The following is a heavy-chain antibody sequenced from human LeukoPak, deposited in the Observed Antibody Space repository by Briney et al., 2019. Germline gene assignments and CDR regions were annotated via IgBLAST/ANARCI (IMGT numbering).Heavy chain of an antibody. CDR1: GFTFDDYA. V-gene: IGHV3-9*01. Sequence: PGGSLRLSCAASGFTFDDYAMHWVRQAPGKGLEWVSGISWNSGSIGYADSVKGRFTISRDNAKNSLYLQMNSLRAEDTALYYCAKGRYFDWFVNWFDPWGQGTLVTVSS. CDR3: AKGRYFDWFVNWFDP. CDR2: ISWNSGSI. J-gene: IGHJ5*02. D-gene: IGHD3-9*01.